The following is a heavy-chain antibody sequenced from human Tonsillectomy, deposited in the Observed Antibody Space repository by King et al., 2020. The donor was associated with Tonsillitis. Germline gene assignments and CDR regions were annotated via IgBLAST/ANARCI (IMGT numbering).Heavy chain of an antibody. CDR3: ATRTTGTTGYYYYYGMGV. CDR2: IIPILGIA. V-gene: IGHV1-69*09. CDR1: GGTFSSYA. D-gene: IGHD1-1*01. J-gene: IGHJ6*02. Sequence: QLVQSGAEVKKPGSSVKVSCKASGGTFSSYAISWVRQAPGQGLEWMGRIIPILGIANYAQKFQGRVTITADKSTSTAYMELSSLRSEDTAVYYCATRTTGTTGYYYYYGMGVLGQGTTVTGSS.